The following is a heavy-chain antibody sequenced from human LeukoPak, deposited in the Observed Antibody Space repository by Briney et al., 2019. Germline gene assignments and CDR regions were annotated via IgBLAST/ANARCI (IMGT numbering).Heavy chain of an antibody. D-gene: IGHD1-26*01. CDR3: VRNEWGDY. Sequence: TGGSLRLSCAASGFSFSTYTMNWARQAPGKGLEWLSYITSSSSTIYYADSVEGRFTVSRDNAENSLYLQMNSLRDEDTAVYYCVRNEWGDYWGQGTAVTVSS. CDR1: GFSFSTYT. CDR2: ITSSSSTI. V-gene: IGHV3-48*02. J-gene: IGHJ4*02.